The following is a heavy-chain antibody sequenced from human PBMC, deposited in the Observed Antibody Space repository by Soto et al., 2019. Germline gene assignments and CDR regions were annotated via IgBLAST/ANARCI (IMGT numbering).Heavy chain of an antibody. CDR1: GGSVSSGSYY. D-gene: IGHD3-22*01. CDR3: ARDRYYDSSGYEVGAFDI. CDR2: IYYSGST. J-gene: IGHJ3*02. Sequence: QVQLQESGPGLVKPSETLSLTCTVSGGSVSSGSYYWSWIRQPPGKGLEWIGYIYYSGSTNYNPSLTSRVTISVDTAKNQFSLKLSSVTAADTAVYYCARDRYYDSSGYEVGAFDIWGQGTMVTVSS. V-gene: IGHV4-61*01.